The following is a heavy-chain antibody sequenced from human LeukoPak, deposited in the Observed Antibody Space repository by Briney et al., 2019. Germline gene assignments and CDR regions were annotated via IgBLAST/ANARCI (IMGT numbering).Heavy chain of an antibody. Sequence: GGSLRLSCAASGFTFSSNYMNWVRQAPGKGLEWVSVIYSGGSTYYSDSVTGRFTISRDNSKNTLYLQMNSLRAEDTAVYYCARGRVGYAFDIWGQGTMVTVSS. CDR3: ARGRVGYAFDI. D-gene: IGHD2-2*01. CDR2: IYSGGST. CDR1: GFTFSSNY. V-gene: IGHV3-53*01. J-gene: IGHJ3*02.